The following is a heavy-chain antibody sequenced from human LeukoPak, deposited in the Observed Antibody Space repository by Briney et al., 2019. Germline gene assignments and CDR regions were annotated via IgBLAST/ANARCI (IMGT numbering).Heavy chain of an antibody. D-gene: IGHD2-15*01. CDR3: ARDLGRRCSGGSCNYYSNYMDV. CDR2: ISTYNGNT. J-gene: IGHJ6*03. CDR1: GYIFTGYY. Sequence: ASVKVSCKASGYIFTGYYMHWVRQAPGQGLEWMGWISTYNGNTNYAQNLQGRVTMTTDTSTSTAHMELRSLRSDDTAVYYCARDLGRRCSGGSCNYYSNYMDVWGKGTTVTISS. V-gene: IGHV1-18*04.